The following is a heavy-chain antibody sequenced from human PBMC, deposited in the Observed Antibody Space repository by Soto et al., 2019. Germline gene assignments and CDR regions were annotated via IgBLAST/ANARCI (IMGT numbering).Heavy chain of an antibody. V-gene: IGHV1-69*01. CDR2: IIPIFEKT. CDR1: GGTLNSYA. D-gene: IGHD1-1*01. Sequence: QVQLVQSGAEVKKPGSSVKVSCKASGGTLNSYAFSWVRLAPGQGLEWMGGIIPIFEKTTYAQKFQGRVTITAHESTSTVHVELSSLRSEDTAMYFCARACVDATGYDDWGHGTLVTVSS. CDR3: ARACVDATGYDD. J-gene: IGHJ4*01.